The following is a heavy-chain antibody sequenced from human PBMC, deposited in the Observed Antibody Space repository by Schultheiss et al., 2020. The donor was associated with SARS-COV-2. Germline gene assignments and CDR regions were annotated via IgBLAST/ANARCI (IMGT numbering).Heavy chain of an antibody. CDR3: ARDGGTYYYVDY. J-gene: IGHJ4*02. CDR1: GGSVSSGSYY. CDR2: IYYSGST. D-gene: IGHD1-26*01. V-gene: IGHV4-61*01. Sequence: SETLSLTCTVSGGSVSSGSYYWGWIRQPPGKGLEWIGYIYYSGSTNYNPSLKSRVTISVDTSKNQFSLKLSSVTAADTAVYYCARDGGTYYYVDYWGQGTLVTVSS.